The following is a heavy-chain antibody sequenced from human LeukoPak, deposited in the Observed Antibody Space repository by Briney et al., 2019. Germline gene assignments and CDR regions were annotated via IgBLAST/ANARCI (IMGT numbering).Heavy chain of an antibody. J-gene: IGHJ4*02. Sequence: SETLSLTCPVSGGSISSYYWSWIRPPAGKGLEWIGRIHSSGSSNYNPSLESRVTMSVDTSKNQFTLRLTSVTAADTAVYYCARARTGCSSSVCYGIDYWGQGTRVTVSS. V-gene: IGHV4-4*07. D-gene: IGHD2-2*01. CDR2: IHSSGSS. CDR3: ARARTGCSSSVCYGIDY. CDR1: GGSISSYY.